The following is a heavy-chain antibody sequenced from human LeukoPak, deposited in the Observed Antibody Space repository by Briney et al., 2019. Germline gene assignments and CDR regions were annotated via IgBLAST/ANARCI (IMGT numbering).Heavy chain of an antibody. D-gene: IGHD3-10*01. J-gene: IGHJ6*02. CDR3: ARGLGSMVRGVFPYCYYYGMDV. CDR2: IIPIFGTA. CDR1: GGTFSSYA. V-gene: IGHV1-69*13. Sequence: GASVKVSCKASGGTFSSYAISWVRQAPGQGLEWMGGIIPIFGTANYAQKFQGRVTITADESTSTAYMELSSLRSEDTAVYYCARGLGSMVRGVFPYCYYYGMDVWGQGTTVTVSS.